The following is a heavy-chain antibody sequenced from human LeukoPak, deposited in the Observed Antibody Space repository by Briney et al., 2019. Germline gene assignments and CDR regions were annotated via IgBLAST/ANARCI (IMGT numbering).Heavy chain of an antibody. D-gene: IGHD2-2*01. CDR3: AKEGFCSSTSCYGEAFDI. CDR1: GFTFSSYA. J-gene: IGHJ3*02. Sequence: PGGSLRLSCAASGFTFSSYAMSWVRQAPGKGLEWVSAISGSGGSTYYADSVKGRFTISRDNSKNTLYLQMNSLRAEDRAVYYCAKEGFCSSTSCYGEAFDIWGQGTMVTVSS. CDR2: ISGSGGST. V-gene: IGHV3-23*01.